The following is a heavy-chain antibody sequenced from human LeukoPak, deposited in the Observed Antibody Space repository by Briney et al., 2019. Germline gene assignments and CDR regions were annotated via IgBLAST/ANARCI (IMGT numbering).Heavy chain of an antibody. J-gene: IGHJ4*02. CDR1: GGSISSGSYY. CDR3: ARGADY. CDR2: IYTSGST. V-gene: IGHV4-61*02. Sequence: SETLSLTCTVSGGSISSGSYYWSWIRQPAGKGLEWIGRIYTSGSTNYNPSLKSRVTISVDTSKNQFSLKLSSVTAADTAVYYCARGADYWGQGTLVTVSS.